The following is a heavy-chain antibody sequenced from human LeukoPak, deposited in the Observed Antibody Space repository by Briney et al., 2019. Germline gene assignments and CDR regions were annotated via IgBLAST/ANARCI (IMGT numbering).Heavy chain of an antibody. J-gene: IGHJ4*02. CDR3: AKDLGDYDGNSDLNY. D-gene: IGHD4-23*01. CDR2: ISYDGSNK. V-gene: IGHV3-30*18. CDR1: GFTFSNYG. Sequence: PGRSLRLSCAASGFTFSNYGMHWVRQAPGKGLEWVAVISYDGSNKYYADSVKGRFTISRDNSKNTLYLQMNSLRAEDTAVYYCAKDLGDYDGNSDLNYWVQGTLVTVSS.